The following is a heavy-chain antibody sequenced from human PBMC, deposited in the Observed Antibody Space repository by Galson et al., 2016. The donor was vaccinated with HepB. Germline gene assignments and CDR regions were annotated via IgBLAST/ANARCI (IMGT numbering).Heavy chain of an antibody. Sequence: QSGAEVKKPGESLKISCKASGYNFTTTYWITWVRQMPGKVLEWMGMIYPGDSDTRYSPPFQGQVIISVDESISTAYLQWSSLKASDTAMYYCARPLQNSYGLYYWGQGTLVTVSS. V-gene: IGHV5-51*01. CDR1: GYNFTTTYW. CDR3: ARPLQNSYGLYY. D-gene: IGHD5-18*01. J-gene: IGHJ4*02. CDR2: IYPGDSDT.